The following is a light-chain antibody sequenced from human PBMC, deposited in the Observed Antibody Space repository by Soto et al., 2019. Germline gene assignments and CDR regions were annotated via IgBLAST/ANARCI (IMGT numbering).Light chain of an antibody. CDR1: QSVSSY. CDR3: QQYGSSPSIT. Sequence: EIVLTQSPATLSLSPGERATLSCRASQSVSSYLAWYQQKPGQAPRLLIYDASIRATGIPARFSGSGSGTDFTLTISSLEAEDFAVYYCQQYGSSPSITFGQGTRLEIK. J-gene: IGKJ5*01. CDR2: DAS. V-gene: IGKV3-11*01.